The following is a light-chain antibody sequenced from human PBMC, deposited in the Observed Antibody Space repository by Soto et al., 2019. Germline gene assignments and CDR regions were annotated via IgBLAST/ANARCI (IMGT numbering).Light chain of an antibody. Sequence: ESMLTQSPGTLSLSPGERATLSCRASQSVSTRYLAGYQQKPGQAPRLLIYGASIRATDIPDRFSGSGSGTDFNLTISRLEPEDFAVYYCHQFGSSPPAFTFGQGTKLEI. V-gene: IGKV3-20*01. CDR3: HQFGSSPPAFT. CDR2: GAS. CDR1: QSVSTRY. J-gene: IGKJ2*01.